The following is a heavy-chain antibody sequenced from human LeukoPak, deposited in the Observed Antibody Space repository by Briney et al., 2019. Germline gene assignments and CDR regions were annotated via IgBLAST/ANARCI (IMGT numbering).Heavy chain of an antibody. CDR2: IYYSGST. V-gene: IGHV4-31*03. D-gene: IGHD3-10*01. Sequence: SETLSLTCTVSGGSISSGGYYWSWIRQHPGKGLEWIGYIYYSGSTYYNPSLKSRVTISVDTSKNQFSLKLSSVTAADTAVYYCARGGSGSYFDYRGQGTLVTVSS. CDR1: GGSISSGGYY. CDR3: ARGGSGSYFDY. J-gene: IGHJ4*02.